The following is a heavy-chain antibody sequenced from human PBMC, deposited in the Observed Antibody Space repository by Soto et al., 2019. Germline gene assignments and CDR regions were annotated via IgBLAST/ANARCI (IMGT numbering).Heavy chain of an antibody. CDR3: ARLHRWTAAIDYCYYGMDV. CDR2: IYPGHSDT. D-gene: IGHD2-2*02. V-gene: IGHV5-51*07. Sequence: GESLKISCKGSVYSFTSYWIGWANQIPVKGLEWRGNIYPGHSDTRYSPSFQGQVTISADKSTSTAYLQWSSLKASDTAMDYCARLHRWTAAIDYCYYGMDVCGHGAMVTVSS. CDR1: VYSFTSYW. J-gene: IGHJ6*02.